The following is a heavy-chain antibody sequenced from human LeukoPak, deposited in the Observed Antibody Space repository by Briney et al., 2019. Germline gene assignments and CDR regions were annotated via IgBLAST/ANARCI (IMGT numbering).Heavy chain of an antibody. J-gene: IGHJ4*02. CDR3: ARGGGYSYGSFDY. D-gene: IGHD5-18*01. V-gene: IGHV3-74*01. CDR2: INRDGSST. CDR1: GFTFSDYQ. Sequence: QPGGSLRLSCAASGFTFSDYQMSWIRQAPGKGLVWVSRINRDGSSTSYADSVKGRFTISRDNAKNTLYLQMNSLRAEDTAVYYCARGGGYSYGSFDYWGQGTLVTVSS.